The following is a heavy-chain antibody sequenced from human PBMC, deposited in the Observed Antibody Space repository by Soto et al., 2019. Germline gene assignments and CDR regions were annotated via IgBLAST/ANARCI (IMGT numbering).Heavy chain of an antibody. CDR3: ARAESALAADEG. V-gene: IGHV4-59*01. CDR1: GGSISSYY. CDR2: ISYSGTT. Sequence: SETLSLTCTVSGGSISSYYWSWIRQPPGKGLEWIGCISYSGTTKYNPSLKSRVTISVDTSKNQFSLKLNSVTAADTAVYYCARAESALAADEGWGQGTLVTVSS. D-gene: IGHD6-13*01. J-gene: IGHJ4*01.